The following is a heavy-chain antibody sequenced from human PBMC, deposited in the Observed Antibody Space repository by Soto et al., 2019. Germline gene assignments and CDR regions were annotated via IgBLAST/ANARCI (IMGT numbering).Heavy chain of an antibody. CDR2: ISYDGSNK. V-gene: IGHV3-30*03. D-gene: IGHD1-26*01. CDR3: ARYSGKSQGHIDD. J-gene: IGHJ4*02. Sequence: QVQLVESGGGVVQPGRSLRLSCAASGFTFSHYGIHWVRQAPGKGLEWLAVISYDGSNKHYADSVKGRFTVSRDNSKNTLYLQMNSLRAEDTAVYFCARYSGKSQGHIDDWGQGTLVTVSS. CDR1: GFTFSHYG.